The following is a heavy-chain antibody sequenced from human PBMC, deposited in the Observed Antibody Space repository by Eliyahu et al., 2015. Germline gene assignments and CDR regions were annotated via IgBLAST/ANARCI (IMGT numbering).Heavy chain of an antibody. CDR3: ARDTPLITIAVADSYYYYMDV. CDR1: GYTFTSYG. Sequence: QVQLVQSGAEVKKPGASVKVSCKASGYTFTSYGISWVRQAPGQGLEWMGWISAYNGNTNYAQKLQGRVTMTTDTSTSTAYMELRSLRSDDTAVYYCARDTPLITIAVADSYYYYMDVWGKGTTVTVSS. V-gene: IGHV1-18*04. J-gene: IGHJ6*03. CDR2: ISAYNGNT. D-gene: IGHD6-19*01.